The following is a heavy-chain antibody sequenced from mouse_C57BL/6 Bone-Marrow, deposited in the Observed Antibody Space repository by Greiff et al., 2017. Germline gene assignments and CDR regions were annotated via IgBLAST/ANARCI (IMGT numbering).Heavy chain of an antibody. D-gene: IGHD1-1*01. V-gene: IGHV1-19*01. CDR2: INPYNGGT. CDR1: GYTFTDYY. Sequence: EVQLQQSGPVLVKPGASVKMSCKASGYTFTDYYMNWVKQSHGKSLEWIGVINPYNGGTSYNQKFKGKATLTVDKSSSTAYLELNSLTSEDSAVYCCAGGGYYDGPWFAYWGQGTLVTVSA. J-gene: IGHJ3*01. CDR3: AGGGYYDGPWFAY.